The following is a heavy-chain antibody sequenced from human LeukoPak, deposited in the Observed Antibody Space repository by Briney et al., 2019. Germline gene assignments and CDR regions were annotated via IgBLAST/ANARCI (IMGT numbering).Heavy chain of an antibody. CDR3: ARRYSPTGPFDY. V-gene: IGHV1-2*02. J-gene: IGHJ4*02. CDR2: IHPDSGGT. Sequence: ASVKVSCEASGYTFTGYQVYWVRQAPGQGLEWMGWIHPDSGGTNYAQKLQGRVTMSRDTSISTAYMELSRLGSDDTAVYYCARRYSPTGPFDYWGQGTLVTVSS. CDR1: GYTFTGYQ. D-gene: IGHD1-14*01.